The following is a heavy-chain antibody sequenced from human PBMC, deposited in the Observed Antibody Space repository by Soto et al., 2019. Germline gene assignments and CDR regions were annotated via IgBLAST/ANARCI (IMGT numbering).Heavy chain of an antibody. CDR2: ISYDGSKK. CDR3: RYHYYYGMDV. CDR1: GFTFGTYT. Sequence: PGGSLRLSCAASGFTFGTYTMHWVRQAPGKRLEWVAVISYDGSKKYYADSVKGRFTISRDNSKNTLYLQMNSLRAEDTAVYYGRYHYYYGMDVWGQGTTVTSP. V-gene: IGHV3-30-3*01. J-gene: IGHJ6*02.